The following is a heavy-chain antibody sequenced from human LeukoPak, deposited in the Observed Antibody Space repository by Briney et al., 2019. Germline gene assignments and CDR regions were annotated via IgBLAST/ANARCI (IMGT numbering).Heavy chain of an antibody. CDR1: GYSFTSYW. J-gene: IGHJ5*02. D-gene: IGHD2-15*01. CDR2: IYPGDSDT. V-gene: IGHV5-51*01. CDR3: ARQNWGVVVAATVHWFDP. Sequence: GESLKISCKGSGYSFTSYWIGWVRQMPGKDLEWMGIIYPGDSDTRYSPSFQGQVTISADKSISTAYLQWSSLKASDTAMYYCARQNWGVVVAATVHWFDPWGQGTLVTVSS.